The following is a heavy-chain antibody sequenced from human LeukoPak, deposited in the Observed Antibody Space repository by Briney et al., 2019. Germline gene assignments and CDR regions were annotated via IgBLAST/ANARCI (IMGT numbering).Heavy chain of an antibody. J-gene: IGHJ4*02. Sequence: PSQTLSLTCTVSGGSISSGGYYWSWIRPHPGKGLEWIGYIYYSGSTYYNPSLKSRVTISVDTSKNQFSLKLSSVTAADTAVYYCARGTFGGVIVDYWGQGTLVTVSS. CDR3: ARGTFGGVIVDY. D-gene: IGHD3-16*02. V-gene: IGHV4-31*03. CDR2: IYYSGST. CDR1: GGSISSGGYY.